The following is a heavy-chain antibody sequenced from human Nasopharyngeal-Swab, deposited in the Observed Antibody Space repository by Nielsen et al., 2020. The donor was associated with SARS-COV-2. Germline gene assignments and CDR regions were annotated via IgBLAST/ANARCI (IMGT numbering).Heavy chain of an antibody. D-gene: IGHD2-2*01. CDR1: GWSFSGYY. CDR2: INHRGST. Sequence: SDTLSLTCAVYGWSFSGYYWSWIRQPPGKGLEWIGEINHRGSTNYNPSLKSRVTISVDTSKNQFSLKLSSVTAADTAVYYCAGVLCSSTSCYGVGNYYYGMDVWGQGTTVTVSS. V-gene: IGHV4-34*01. CDR3: AGVLCSSTSCYGVGNYYYGMDV. J-gene: IGHJ6*02.